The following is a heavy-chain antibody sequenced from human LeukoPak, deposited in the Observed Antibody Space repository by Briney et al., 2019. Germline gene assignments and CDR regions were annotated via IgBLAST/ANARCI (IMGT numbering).Heavy chain of an antibody. CDR3: AGIAAAQIDY. J-gene: IGHJ4*02. CDR2: IYSGGNT. Sequence: GGSLRLSCAASGFTVSSNYMSWVRQAPGRGLEWVSVIYSGGNTYYADSVKGRFTISRDNSKNTLYLQMNSLRAEDTAVYYCAGIAAAQIDYWGQGTLVTVSS. V-gene: IGHV3-66*01. CDR1: GFTVSSNY. D-gene: IGHD6-13*01.